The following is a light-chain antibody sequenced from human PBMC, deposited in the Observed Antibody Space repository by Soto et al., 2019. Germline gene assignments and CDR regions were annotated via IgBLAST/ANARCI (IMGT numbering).Light chain of an antibody. Sequence: QSALTKPASVYGSPGQSITISCTGTSSDVGSYNLVSWYQQHPGKAPKLMIYEVSKRPSGVSNRFSGSKSGNTASLTISGLQAEDEADYYCCSYAGSSTFYVFGTGTKVTVL. V-gene: IGLV2-23*02. CDR2: EVS. CDR1: SSDVGSYNL. J-gene: IGLJ1*01. CDR3: CSYAGSSTFYV.